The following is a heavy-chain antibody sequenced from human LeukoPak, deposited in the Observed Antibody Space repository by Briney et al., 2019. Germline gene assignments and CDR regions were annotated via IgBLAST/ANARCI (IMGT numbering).Heavy chain of an antibody. CDR2: INPNSGGT. V-gene: IGHV1-2*02. CDR3: ARETYSSGWYVY. Sequence: ASAKVSCKASGYTFTGYYMHWVRQAPGQGLEWMGWINPNSGGTNYAQKFQGRVTMTRDTSISTAYMELSRLRSDDTAVYYCARETYSSGWYVYWGQGTLVTVSS. J-gene: IGHJ4*02. D-gene: IGHD6-19*01. CDR1: GYTFTGYY.